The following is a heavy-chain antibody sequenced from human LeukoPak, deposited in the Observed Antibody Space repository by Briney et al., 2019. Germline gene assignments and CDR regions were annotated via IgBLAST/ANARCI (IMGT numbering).Heavy chain of an antibody. CDR1: GGSIRSHY. J-gene: IGHJ5*01. D-gene: IGHD3-10*01. CDR2: IYYSGST. CDR3: ARRRLSSGADWFDS. Sequence: SETLSLTCTVSGGSIRSHYWSWIRQPPGKGLEWIGYIYYSGSTNYNPSLKSRVTISVDTSKNQFSLKLSSVTAADTAVYYCARRRLSSGADWFDSWGQGTLVTVSS. V-gene: IGHV4-59*08.